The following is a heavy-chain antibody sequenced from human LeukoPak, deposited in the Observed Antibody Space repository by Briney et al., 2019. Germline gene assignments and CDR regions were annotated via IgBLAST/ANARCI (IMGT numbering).Heavy chain of an antibody. CDR3: ASGSYARDAFDI. J-gene: IGHJ3*02. CDR1: GYTFTGYY. CDR2: INPNSGGT. V-gene: IGHV1-2*02. Sequence: ATVKVSRKASGYTFTGYYMHWVRQAPGQRVEWMGWINPNSGGTNYAQKFQGRVTMTRDTSISTAYMELSRLRSDDTAVYYCASGSYARDAFDIWGQGTMVTVSS. D-gene: IGHD1-26*01.